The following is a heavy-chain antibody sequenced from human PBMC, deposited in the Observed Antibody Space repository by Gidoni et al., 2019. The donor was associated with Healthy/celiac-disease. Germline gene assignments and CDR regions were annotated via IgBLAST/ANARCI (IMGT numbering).Heavy chain of an antibody. CDR2: INSDGSST. CDR1: GFTFSSYW. CDR3: AREEFGYYDILK. V-gene: IGHV3-74*01. D-gene: IGHD3-9*01. J-gene: IGHJ4*02. Sequence: EVQLVESGGGLVQPGGSLRLSCAASGFTFSSYWMHWVRQAPGKGLVWVSRINSDGSSTSYADSVKGRFTISRDNAKNTLYLQMNSLRAEDTAVYYCAREEFGYYDILKWGQGTLVTVSS.